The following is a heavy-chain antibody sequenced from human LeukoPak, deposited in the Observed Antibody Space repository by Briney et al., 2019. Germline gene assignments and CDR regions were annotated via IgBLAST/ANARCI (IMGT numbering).Heavy chain of an antibody. CDR2: INTNTGNP. V-gene: IGHV7-4-1*02. CDR3: ARDAAVAATDY. D-gene: IGHD6-19*01. CDR1: AYTFTSYA. Sequence: GSSVKVSCKASAYTFTSYAMNWVQQAPGQGLEWMGWINTNTGNPTYAQGFTGRFVFSLDTSVSTAYLQISSLKAEDTAVYYCARDAAVAATDYWGQGTLVTVSS. J-gene: IGHJ4*02.